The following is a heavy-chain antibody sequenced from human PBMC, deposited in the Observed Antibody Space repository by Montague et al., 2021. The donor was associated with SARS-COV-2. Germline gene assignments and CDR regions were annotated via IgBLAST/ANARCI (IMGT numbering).Heavy chain of an antibody. Sequence: SETLSLTCTVSGASISSSSYYWGWIHQPPGKGLEWIGFKYYSGSTYYNPTLKSRVTISVDTSKNQFSLKLSSVTAADTAVYYCATLPSRITIFGVVQGYYFDDWGQGTLVTVSS. CDR2: KYYSGST. CDR3: ATLPSRITIFGVVQGYYFDD. D-gene: IGHD3-3*01. CDR1: GASISSSSYY. V-gene: IGHV4-39*01. J-gene: IGHJ4*02.